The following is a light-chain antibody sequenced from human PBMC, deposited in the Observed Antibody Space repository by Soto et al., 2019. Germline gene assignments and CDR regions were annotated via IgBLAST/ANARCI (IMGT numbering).Light chain of an antibody. CDR3: QQYDDWPGYT. V-gene: IGKV3-15*01. CDR1: QSVNSK. Sequence: EMVMTQSPVTLPVSPGERATLSCRASQSVNSKLAWYQQKPGQAPRLLIYGASTRAAGIPDRFSGSGSGTDFTLTISSLQSEDFAVYYCQQYDDWPGYTFGQGTKLEIK. J-gene: IGKJ2*01. CDR2: GAS.